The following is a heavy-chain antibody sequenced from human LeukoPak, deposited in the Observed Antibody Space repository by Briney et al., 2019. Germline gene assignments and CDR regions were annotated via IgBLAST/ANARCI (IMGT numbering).Heavy chain of an antibody. D-gene: IGHD3-10*01. V-gene: IGHV4-39*01. J-gene: IGHJ4*02. CDR3: ARYVVYGSGKYYFDY. CDR1: VGSISNSNYY. Sequence: PSETLSLTCTVSVGSISNSNYYWSWIRQPPGKELEWIASINYGGTTYYNPSLKSRVTISVDASKNQFSLRLSSVTAADTAVYLCARYVVYGSGKYYFDYWGQGSLVTVSS. CDR2: INYGGTT.